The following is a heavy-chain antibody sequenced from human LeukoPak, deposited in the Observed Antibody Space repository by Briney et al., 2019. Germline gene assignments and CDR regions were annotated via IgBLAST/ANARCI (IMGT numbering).Heavy chain of an antibody. J-gene: IGHJ4*02. V-gene: IGHV4-34*01. CDR1: GGSFSGYY. Sequence: SETLSLTCAVYGGSFSGYYWSWIRQPPGKGLEWIGEINHSGSTNYNPSLKGRVTISVDTSKNQFSLKLSSVTAADTAVYYCARVGGAARHTFDYWGQGTLVIVSS. D-gene: IGHD6-6*01. CDR2: INHSGST. CDR3: ARVGGAARHTFDY.